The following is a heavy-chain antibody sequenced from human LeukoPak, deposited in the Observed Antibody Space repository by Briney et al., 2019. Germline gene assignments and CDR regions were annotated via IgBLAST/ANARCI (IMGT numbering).Heavy chain of an antibody. D-gene: IGHD3-22*01. CDR2: IYYSGNT. V-gene: IGHV4-30-4*01. J-gene: IGHJ3*02. Sequence: SETLSLTCAVWGVSISSGNWWTWIRQPPGKGLEWIGYIYYSGNTYYNPSLKSRITISIDTSKNQFSLKLSSVTAADTAVYYCAREGYDSSGYYLDAFDIWGQGTMVTVSS. CDR3: AREGYDSSGYYLDAFDI. CDR1: GVSISSGNW.